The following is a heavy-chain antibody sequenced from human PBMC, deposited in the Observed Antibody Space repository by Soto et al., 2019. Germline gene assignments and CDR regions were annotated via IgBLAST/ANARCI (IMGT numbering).Heavy chain of an antibody. CDR1: GFSLSTSGVG. CDR3: AHSLAASNYGEYEPINRFDY. D-gene: IGHD4-17*01. J-gene: IGHJ4*02. V-gene: IGHV2-5*02. Sequence: QITLKESGPTLVKPTQTLTLTCTFSGFSLSTSGVGVGWIRQPPGKALQCLALIYWDDDKRYSPSLNSRHTMPKHSSKNQAVLTITNMEPVDTATYSCAHSLAASNYGEYEPINRFDYWGQGTLVTVSS. CDR2: IYWDDDK.